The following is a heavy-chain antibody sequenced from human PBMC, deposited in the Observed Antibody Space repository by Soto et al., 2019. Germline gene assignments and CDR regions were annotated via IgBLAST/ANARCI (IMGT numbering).Heavy chain of an antibody. V-gene: IGHV1-18*01. D-gene: IGHD4-17*01. CDR1: GYTFTSYG. J-gene: IGHJ5*02. CDR3: ASVYGDYVWSWFDP. CDR2: ISAYNGNT. Sequence: ASVKVSCKASGYTFTSYGISWVRQAPGQGLEWMGWISAYNGNTNYAQKLQGRVTMTTDTSTSTAYMELRSLRSDDTAVYYCASVYGDYVWSWFDPWGQETLVTVSS.